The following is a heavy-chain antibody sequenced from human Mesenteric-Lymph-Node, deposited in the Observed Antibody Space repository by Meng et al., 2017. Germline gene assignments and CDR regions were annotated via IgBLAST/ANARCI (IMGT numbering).Heavy chain of an antibody. CDR3: ARGYWRGYD. D-gene: IGHD5-12*01. CDR2: INYAEIT. CDR1: GGSLSVYH. V-gene: IGHV4-34*01. Sequence: SETLSLTCAAYGGSLSVYHWTWTRQSPGKGLEWIGEINYAEITHYNPSLGSRVTLSVDTSKTEVSLKMMSVTAADTAVYYCARGYWRGYDWGQGTLVTVSS. J-gene: IGHJ4*02.